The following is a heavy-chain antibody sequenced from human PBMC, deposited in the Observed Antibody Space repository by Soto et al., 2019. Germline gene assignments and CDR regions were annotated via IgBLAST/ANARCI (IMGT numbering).Heavy chain of an antibody. CDR1: GFTFSSYS. Sequence: PGGSLRLSCAASGFTFSSYSMNWVRQAPGKGLEWVSSISSSSSYIYYADSVKGRFTISRDNAKNSLYLQMNSLRAEDTAVYYCARDEEYYDSSVPGDYGMDVWGQGTTVTVSS. CDR3: ARDEEYYDSSVPGDYGMDV. CDR2: ISSSSSYI. D-gene: IGHD3-22*01. J-gene: IGHJ6*02. V-gene: IGHV3-21*01.